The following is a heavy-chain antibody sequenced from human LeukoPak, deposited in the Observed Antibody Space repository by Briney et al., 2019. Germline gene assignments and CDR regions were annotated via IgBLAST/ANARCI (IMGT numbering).Heavy chain of an antibody. Sequence: ASVKVSCKASGYTFTSYYMHWVRQAPGQGLEWMGIINPSGGSTSYAQKFQGRVTMTRNTSISTAYMELSSLRSEDTAVYYCARGFYYDFWSGYSRHYNWFDPWGQGTLVTVSS. V-gene: IGHV1-46*01. CDR1: GYTFTSYY. D-gene: IGHD3-3*01. CDR2: INPSGGST. CDR3: ARGFYYDFWSGYSRHYNWFDP. J-gene: IGHJ5*02.